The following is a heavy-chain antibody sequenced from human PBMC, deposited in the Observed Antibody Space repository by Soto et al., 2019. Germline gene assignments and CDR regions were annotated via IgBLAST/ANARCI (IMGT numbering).Heavy chain of an antibody. J-gene: IGHJ4*02. V-gene: IGHV3-23*01. Sequence: GGSLRLSCAASGFSFNSYAMTWVRQAPGKGLEWVSIISYSGGSTYYGDSVKGRFIISRDSSKNTVYLQMNGLRAEDTAVYYCAKQYDSSGYFFDFWGQGTLVTVSS. CDR1: GFSFNSYA. CDR2: ISYSGGST. D-gene: IGHD3-22*01. CDR3: AKQYDSSGYFFDF.